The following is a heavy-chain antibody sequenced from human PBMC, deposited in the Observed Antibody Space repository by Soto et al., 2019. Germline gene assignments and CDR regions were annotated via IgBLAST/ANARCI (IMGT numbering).Heavy chain of an antibody. V-gene: IGHV2-5*01. J-gene: IGHJ4*02. CDR3: ASYYDSSGYFVNFDY. CDR1: GFSLSTSGVG. CDR2: IYWNDNK. Sequence: ESGPTLVNPTQTLTLTCTFSGFSLSTSGVGVGWIRQPPGKALEWLALIYWNDNKRYSPSLKSRLTITKNTSKNQVVLTMFNMDPVVISSYFCASYYDSSGYFVNFDYWGQGTLVTVSS. D-gene: IGHD3-22*01.